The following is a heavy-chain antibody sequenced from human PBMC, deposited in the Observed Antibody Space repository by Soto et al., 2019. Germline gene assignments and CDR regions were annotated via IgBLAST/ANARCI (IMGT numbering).Heavy chain of an antibody. D-gene: IGHD6-6*01. V-gene: IGHV4-31*03. J-gene: IGHJ4*02. CDR1: GASISRGGYY. Sequence: QVQLQESGPGLVKASQTLSLLCSVSGASISRGGYYWSWIRHHPGQGLVWIGYIYDSVRAYYNPSIKSRVTISMDTSKNHFAMKLSSVTAADTAVYYCARASSSSSAADYWGQGTLITVSS. CDR3: ARASSSSSAADY. CDR2: IYDSVRA.